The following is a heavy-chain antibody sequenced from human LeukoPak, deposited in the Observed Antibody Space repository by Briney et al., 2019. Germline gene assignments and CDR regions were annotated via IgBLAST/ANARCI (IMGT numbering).Heavy chain of an antibody. CDR2: IYHSGST. D-gene: IGHD5-12*01. J-gene: IGHJ5*02. CDR1: GGSISSSNW. V-gene: IGHV4-4*02. CDR3: ASSSATNPNWFDP. Sequence: PSETLPLTCAVSGGSISSSNWWSWVRQPPGKGLEWIGEIYHSGSTNYNPSLKSRVTISVDKSKNQFSLKLSSVTAADTAVYYCASSSATNPNWFDPWGQGTLVTVSS.